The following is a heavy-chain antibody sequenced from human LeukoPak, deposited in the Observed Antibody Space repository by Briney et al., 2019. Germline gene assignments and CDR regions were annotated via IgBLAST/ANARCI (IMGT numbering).Heavy chain of an antibody. V-gene: IGHV4-39*01. Sequence: SETLSLTYTVSGGSISSSSYYWGWIRQPPGKGLEWIGSIYYSGSTYYNPSLKSRVTISVDTSKNQFSLKLSSVTAADTAVYYCARLSMVRGVISFVFDYWGQGTLVTVSS. CDR1: GGSISSSSYY. D-gene: IGHD3-10*01. J-gene: IGHJ4*02. CDR2: IYYSGST. CDR3: ARLSMVRGVISFVFDY.